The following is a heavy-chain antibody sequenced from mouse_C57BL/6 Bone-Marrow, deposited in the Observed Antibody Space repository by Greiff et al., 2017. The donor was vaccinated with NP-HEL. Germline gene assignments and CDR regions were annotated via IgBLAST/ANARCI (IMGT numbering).Heavy chain of an antibody. V-gene: IGHV5-15*01. CDR3: ARHDGSDWYFDV. CDR1: GFTFSDYG. Sequence: EVQRVESGGGLVQPGGSLKLSCAASGFTFSDYGMAWVRQAPRQGPEWVAFISNLAYSIYYADTVTGRFTISRENAKNTLYLEMSSLRSEDTAMYYCARHDGSDWYFDVWGTGTTVTVSS. J-gene: IGHJ1*03. D-gene: IGHD1-1*01. CDR2: ISNLAYSI.